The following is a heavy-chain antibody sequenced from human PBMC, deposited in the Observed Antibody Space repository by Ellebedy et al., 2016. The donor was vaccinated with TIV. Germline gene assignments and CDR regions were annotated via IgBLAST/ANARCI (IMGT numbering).Heavy chain of an antibody. CDR2: FCSSGSCT. CDR3: ARVRSAWYHDS. CDR1: GFTFSTSA. J-gene: IGHJ4*02. V-gene: IGHV3-23*01. D-gene: IGHD6-19*01. Sequence: PGGSLRLSCVASGFTFSTSAMTWVRQAPGKGLEWVSSFCSSGSCTYYADSVKGRFTISRYNSKNTLYLQMNSLRADDTAIYYCARVRSAWYHDSWGRGTLVTVSS.